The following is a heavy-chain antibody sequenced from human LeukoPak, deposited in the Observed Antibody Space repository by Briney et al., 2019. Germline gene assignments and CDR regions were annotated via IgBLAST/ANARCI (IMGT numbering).Heavy chain of an antibody. CDR1: GFTFSSHW. CDR2: IAQDGSEK. Sequence: GGSLRLSCAAFGFTFSSHWMSWVRQAPGKGLEWVAHIAQDGSEKYYVDSVKGRFTISRDNAKNSLHLQMNSLRAEDTAVYYCTRDAPVVAAIGAHWGQGTLVTVFS. J-gene: IGHJ4*02. D-gene: IGHD2-15*01. CDR3: TRDAPVVAAIGAH. V-gene: IGHV3-7*01.